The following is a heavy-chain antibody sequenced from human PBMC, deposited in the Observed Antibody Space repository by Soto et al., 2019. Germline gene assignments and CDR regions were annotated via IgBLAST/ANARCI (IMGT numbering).Heavy chain of an antibody. Sequence: QVQLQQWGAGLLKPSETLSLTCDVYGGSFSGYYWSWIPQPPGKGLEWIGEIKHRGSTNYNPSLKSRVTIAVYPYKNQFSLTLSSVTAADTAVYYCARGLGDSSGYSQFDYWGQGTLVTVFS. D-gene: IGHD3-22*01. J-gene: IGHJ4*02. CDR1: GGSFSGYY. V-gene: IGHV4-34*01. CDR3: ARGLGDSSGYSQFDY. CDR2: IKHRGST.